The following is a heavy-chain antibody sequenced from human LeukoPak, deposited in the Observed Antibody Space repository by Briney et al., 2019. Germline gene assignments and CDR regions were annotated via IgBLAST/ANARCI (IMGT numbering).Heavy chain of an antibody. CDR1: GASISSGDYF. J-gene: IGHJ4*02. D-gene: IGHD3-3*01. CDR2: IYYSGST. Sequence: SQTLSLTCTVSGASISSGDYFWSWIRQPPGEGLEWIGSIYYSGSTYDNPSLKSRVTISVDTSKNQFSLKLSSVTAADTAVYYCARGVPPGRGFWSGYTFDYWGQGTLVTVSS. V-gene: IGHV4-30-4*01. CDR3: ARGVPPGRGFWSGYTFDY.